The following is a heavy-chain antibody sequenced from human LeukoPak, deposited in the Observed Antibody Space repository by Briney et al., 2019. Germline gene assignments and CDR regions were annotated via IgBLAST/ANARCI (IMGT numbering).Heavy chain of an antibody. J-gene: IGHJ5*02. CDR2: IIPVFGTA. Sequence: GASVKVSCKASGGTFSSYAISWVRQAPGQGLEWMGGIIPVFGTANYAQKFQGRVTITADESTSTAYMELSSLRSEDTVVYYCAIEFSSGYFNWFDPWGQGTLVTVSS. CDR1: GGTFSSYA. CDR3: AIEFSSGYFNWFDP. V-gene: IGHV1-69*13. D-gene: IGHD3-22*01.